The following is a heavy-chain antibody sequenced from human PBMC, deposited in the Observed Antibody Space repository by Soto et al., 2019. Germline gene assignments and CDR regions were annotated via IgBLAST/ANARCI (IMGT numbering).Heavy chain of an antibody. CDR1: GFTFDDYA. CDR3: AKDGRRVVNSGDFYYSYYMDV. CDR2: ISWNSARI. J-gene: IGHJ6*03. V-gene: IGHV3-9*01. Sequence: EAQLVESGGTLVQPGRSRRLSCAASGFTFDDYAMHWVRQAPGKGLEWISGISWNSARIIYADSVKGRFTISRDNANKSLYLQMDSLRTEDTALYYCAKDGRRVVNSGDFYYSYYMDVWGNGTTVTVSS. D-gene: IGHD3-10*01.